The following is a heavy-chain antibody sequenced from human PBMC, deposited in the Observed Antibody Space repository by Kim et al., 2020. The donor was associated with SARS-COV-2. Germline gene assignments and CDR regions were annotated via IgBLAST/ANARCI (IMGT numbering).Heavy chain of an antibody. Sequence: GGSLRLSCAGSGFTFYTYWMTWVRQAPGKGLEWVANIKQDGSEKYYVDSVKGRFTISRDNAKNSLYLQMNSLRAEDTAVYYCAREGYSSHHPLHGFDPWG. V-gene: IGHV3-7*01. CDR3: AREGYSSHHPLHGFDP. D-gene: IGHD6-13*01. CDR2: IKQDGSEK. J-gene: IGHJ5*02. CDR1: GFTFYTYW.